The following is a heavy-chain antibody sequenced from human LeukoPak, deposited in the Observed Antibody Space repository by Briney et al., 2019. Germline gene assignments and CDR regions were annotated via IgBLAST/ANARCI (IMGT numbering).Heavy chain of an antibody. Sequence: GGSLRLSCAASGFTFSTYSMSWVRQAPGKGLEWVANIKQDGSEKYYVDSVKGRFTISRDNAKNSLYLQMNSLRAEDTAVYYCARDLASTRLRDAFDIWGQGTMVTVSS. J-gene: IGHJ3*02. CDR3: ARDLASTRLRDAFDI. CDR1: GFTFSTYS. CDR2: IKQDGSEK. V-gene: IGHV3-7*01. D-gene: IGHD4-17*01.